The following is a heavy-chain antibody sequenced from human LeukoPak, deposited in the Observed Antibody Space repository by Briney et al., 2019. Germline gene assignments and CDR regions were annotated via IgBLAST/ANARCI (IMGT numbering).Heavy chain of an antibody. Sequence: GGSLRLSCAASEFTLSSYAMSWVRQAPGKGLEWVSAISVSGNTYHADSVKGRFTISRDSSKNTLYLQMNRLRAEDAAVYYCAKAPVTTCSGAYCYPFDYWGQGTLVTVSS. D-gene: IGHD2-21*01. CDR2: ISVSGNT. CDR1: EFTLSSYA. V-gene: IGHV3-23*01. CDR3: AKAPVTTCSGAYCYPFDY. J-gene: IGHJ4*02.